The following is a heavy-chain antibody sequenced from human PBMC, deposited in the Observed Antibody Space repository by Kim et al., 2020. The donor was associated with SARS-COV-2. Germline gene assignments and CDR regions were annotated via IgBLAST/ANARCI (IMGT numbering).Heavy chain of an antibody. J-gene: IGHJ6*02. Sequence: SETLSLTCTVSGGSISSYYWSWIRQPPGKGLEWIGYIYYSGSTNYNPSLKSRVTISVDTPKNQFSLKLSSVTAADTAVYYCASDYYDSSGYEYGMDVWGQGTTVTVSS. CDR2: IYYSGST. CDR3: ASDYYDSSGYEYGMDV. CDR1: GGSISSYY. D-gene: IGHD3-22*01. V-gene: IGHV4-59*01.